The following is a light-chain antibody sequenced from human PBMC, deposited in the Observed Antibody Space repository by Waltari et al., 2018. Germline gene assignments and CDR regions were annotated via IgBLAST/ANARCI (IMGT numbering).Light chain of an antibody. Sequence: EIVLTKSPGPLPLSTGESATLSCRTSQSVTRALAWYQQKPGQAPRLLIYGAANRATGIPDRFSGSGSGTDVSLTISSLEPEDFAVYYCQHYLRLPVTFGQGTKVEVK. V-gene: IGKV3-20*01. CDR1: QSVTRA. CDR3: QHYLRLPVT. J-gene: IGKJ1*01. CDR2: GAA.